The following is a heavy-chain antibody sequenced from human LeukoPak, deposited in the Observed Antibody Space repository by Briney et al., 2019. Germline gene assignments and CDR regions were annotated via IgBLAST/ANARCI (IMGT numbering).Heavy chain of an antibody. J-gene: IGHJ4*02. CDR1: GYTFTSYD. Sequence: GASVKVSCKASGYTFTSYDINWVRQATGQGLEWMGWMNPNSGNTGYAQKFQGRVTMTRNTSISTAYMELSSLRSEDTAVYYCARAWRGYHSFDYWGQGTLVTVSS. CDR2: MNPNSGNT. CDR3: ARAWRGYHSFDY. V-gene: IGHV1-8*01. D-gene: IGHD3-3*01.